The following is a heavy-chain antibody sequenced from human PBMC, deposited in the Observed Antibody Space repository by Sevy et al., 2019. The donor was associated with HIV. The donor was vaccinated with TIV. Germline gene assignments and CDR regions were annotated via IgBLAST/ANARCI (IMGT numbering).Heavy chain of an antibody. CDR2: VSWNSGSI. D-gene: IGHD6-19*01. CDR1: GFTFDDYA. J-gene: IGHJ3*02. V-gene: IGHV3-9*01. Sequence: GGSLRLSCAVSGFTFDDYAMHWVRQAPGKGLEWVSGVSWNSGSIGHADSVQGRFTISRDNGKNSLYLQMNSLRAEDTALYYCAKAVFVTVPGRGAFDIWGQGTMVTVSS. CDR3: AKAVFVTVPGRGAFDI.